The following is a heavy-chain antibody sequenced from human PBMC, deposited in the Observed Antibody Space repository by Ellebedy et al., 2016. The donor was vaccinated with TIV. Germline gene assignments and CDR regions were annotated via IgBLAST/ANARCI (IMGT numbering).Heavy chain of an antibody. CDR1: GYTFTSYG. CDR2: ISTYNGNT. D-gene: IGHD3-16*02. J-gene: IGHJ4*02. CDR3: ARGSYRVGESSLYRDFDY. Sequence: AASVKVSCKASGYTFTSYGISWVRQAPGQGLEWMGWISTYNGNTNYAQKLQGRATMTTDTSTSTAYMELRSLKSDDTAVYYCARGSYRVGESSLYRDFDYWGQGTLVTVSS. V-gene: IGHV1-18*01.